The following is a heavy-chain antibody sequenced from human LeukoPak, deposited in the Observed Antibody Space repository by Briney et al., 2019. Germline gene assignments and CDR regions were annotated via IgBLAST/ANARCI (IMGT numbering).Heavy chain of an antibody. J-gene: IGHJ4*02. CDR2: ISSSGSTI. CDR3: ARVNRVTAIQELDY. V-gene: IGHV3-11*01. CDR1: GFTFSDYY. Sequence: EESLRLSCAASGFTFSDYYVTWIRQAPGKGLEWVSCISSSGSTIFYADSVKGRFTISRDNAKSSLFLQMNSLRAEDTAVYYCARVNRVTAIQELDYWGQGTLVTVSS. D-gene: IGHD2-21*02.